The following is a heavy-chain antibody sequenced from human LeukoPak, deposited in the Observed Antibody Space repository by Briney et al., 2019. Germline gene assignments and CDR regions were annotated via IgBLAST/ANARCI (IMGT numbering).Heavy chain of an antibody. Sequence: PSETLSLTCAVYGGSFSGYYWSWIRQPPGKGLEWIGEINHSGSTNYNPSLKSRVTISVDTSKNQFSLKPSSVTAADTAVYYCAREPGIAATGGFDYWGQGALVTVSS. V-gene: IGHV4-34*01. J-gene: IGHJ4*02. CDR3: AREPGIAATGGFDY. D-gene: IGHD6-13*01. CDR2: INHSGST. CDR1: GGSFSGYY.